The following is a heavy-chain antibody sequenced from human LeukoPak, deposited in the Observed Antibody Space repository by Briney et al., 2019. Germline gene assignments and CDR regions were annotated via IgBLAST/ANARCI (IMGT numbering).Heavy chain of an antibody. Sequence: SVKVSCKASGGTFSSYAISWVRQAPGQGLEWMGGIIPIFGTANYAQKFQGRVTITTDESTSTDYMELSSLRSEDTAVYYCAMSGNSVFQMYNWFDPWGQGTLVTVSS. CDR3: AMSGNSVFQMYNWFDP. CDR1: GGTFSSYA. V-gene: IGHV1-69*05. J-gene: IGHJ5*02. D-gene: IGHD4-23*01. CDR2: IIPIFGTA.